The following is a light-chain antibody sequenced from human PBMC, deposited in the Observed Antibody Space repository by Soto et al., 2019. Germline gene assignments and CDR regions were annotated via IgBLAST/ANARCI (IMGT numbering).Light chain of an antibody. CDR1: QSVSSTH. V-gene: IGKV3-20*01. J-gene: IGKJ1*01. CDR2: DAS. CDR3: QQFDGSLWT. Sequence: IVLTQSPGTLSLSPGERATLSCRASQSVSSTHLAWYQQKPGQAPRLLIYDASSRATGIPDRFSGSGSGTDFTLTISRLEPEDFAVYCCQQFDGSLWTFGQGTKVDI.